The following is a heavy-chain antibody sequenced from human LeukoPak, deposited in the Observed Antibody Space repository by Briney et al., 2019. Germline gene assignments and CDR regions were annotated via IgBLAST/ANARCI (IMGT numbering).Heavy chain of an antibody. Sequence: PSETLSLTCTVSGGSISSYYWSWIRQPPGKGLEWIGYIYYSGSTNYNPSLKSRVTISVDTSKNQFSLKLSSVTAADTAVYYCARRHRIPKYSSGLTRFDYWGQGTLVTVSS. CDR1: GGSISSYY. CDR3: ARRHRIPKYSSGLTRFDY. J-gene: IGHJ4*02. CDR2: IYYSGST. V-gene: IGHV4-59*12. D-gene: IGHD6-19*01.